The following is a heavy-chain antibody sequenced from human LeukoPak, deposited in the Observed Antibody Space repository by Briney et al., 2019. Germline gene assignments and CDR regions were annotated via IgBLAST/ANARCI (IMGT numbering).Heavy chain of an antibody. CDR3: ARDRSDYDY. CDR1: GFTFSSYG. Sequence: GGSLRLSCAASGFTFSSYGMHWVRQAPGKGLEWVANIKQDGSEKYYVDSVKGRFTISRDNAKNSLYLQMNSLRAEDTAVYYCARDRSDYDYWGQGTLVTVSS. CDR2: IKQDGSEK. J-gene: IGHJ4*02. V-gene: IGHV3-7*01. D-gene: IGHD4-17*01.